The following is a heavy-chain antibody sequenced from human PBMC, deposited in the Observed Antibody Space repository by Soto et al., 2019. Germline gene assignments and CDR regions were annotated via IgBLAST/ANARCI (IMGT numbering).Heavy chain of an antibody. D-gene: IGHD7-27*01. CDR3: ARNTGPHAFDI. CDR1: GFTFSTFW. CDR2: IKQDASEK. V-gene: IGHV3-7*01. J-gene: IGHJ3*02. Sequence: GGSLRLSCTASGFTFSTFWMIWVRQAPGTGLEWVANIKQDASEKYYVDSVKGRFTISRDNAKNSLYLQMNSLRAEDTAIYYCARNTGPHAFDIWGQGTLVTVSS.